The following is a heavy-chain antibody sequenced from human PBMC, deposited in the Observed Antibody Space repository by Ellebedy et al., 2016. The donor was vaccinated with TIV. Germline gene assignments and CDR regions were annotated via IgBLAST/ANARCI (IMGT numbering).Heavy chain of an antibody. D-gene: IGHD3-22*01. CDR3: AASPRLYDSSGYPFHY. CDR2: ISYDGSNK. J-gene: IGHJ4*02. CDR1: GFTFSDYV. Sequence: GGSLRLSCAASGFTFSDYVMHWVRQAPGKGLEWVAIISYDGSNKYYPDSVKGRFTISGDDSKNTMYLQMNSLRAEDTAVYYCAASPRLYDSSGYPFHYWGQGTLVTVSS. V-gene: IGHV3-30*14.